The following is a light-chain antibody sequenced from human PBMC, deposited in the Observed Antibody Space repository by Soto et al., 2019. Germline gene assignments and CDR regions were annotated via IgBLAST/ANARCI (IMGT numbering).Light chain of an antibody. V-gene: IGKV3-20*01. Sequence: ESVLTQSPGTLSLSPGERATLSCRASQSVSTTYLAWYQQKPGQAPRLLIYGASSRATGIPDRFSGSGSGTDFTLTISRLEPEDFAVYYSQQYGSSPPTFGQGTKVEIK. CDR1: QSVSTTY. J-gene: IGKJ1*01. CDR3: QQYGSSPPT. CDR2: GAS.